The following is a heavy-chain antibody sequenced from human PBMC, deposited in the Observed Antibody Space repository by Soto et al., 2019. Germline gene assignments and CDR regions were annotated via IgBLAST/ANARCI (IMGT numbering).Heavy chain of an antibody. V-gene: IGHV3-11*06. CDR1: GFTFGDSS. J-gene: IGHJ5*01. Sequence: GGSLRLSCEASGFTFGDSSTAWIRQAPGEGLEWISYISSSSTYIKYAVSVKGRFTIARDNAKNSLYLHMTNLGVGDTDVYDCARDPAITGTLSDSWGQGSLVTFSS. CDR2: ISSSSTYI. D-gene: IGHD1-20*01. CDR3: ARDPAITGTLSDS.